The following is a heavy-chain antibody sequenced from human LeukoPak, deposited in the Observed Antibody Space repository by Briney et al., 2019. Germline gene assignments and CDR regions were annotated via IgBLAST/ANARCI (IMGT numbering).Heavy chain of an antibody. D-gene: IGHD3-10*01. Sequence: SVKVSCKASGGTFSNYAISWVRQAPGQGLEWMGGIIPIFGTANYAQKFQGRVTITADESTSTAYMELSSLRSEDTAVYYCAMGGYYRVYFDYWGQGTLVTVSS. CDR3: AMGGYYRVYFDY. V-gene: IGHV1-69*13. J-gene: IGHJ4*02. CDR1: GGTFSNYA. CDR2: IIPIFGTA.